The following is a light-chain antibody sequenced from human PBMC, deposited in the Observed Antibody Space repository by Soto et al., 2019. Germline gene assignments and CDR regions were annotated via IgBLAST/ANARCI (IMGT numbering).Light chain of an antibody. V-gene: IGLV1-51*01. Sequence: QSVLTQPPSVSAAPGQKVTISCSGSSSNSGGNSLSWYQQLPGTAPKLLIYDDNKRPSGIPDRFSGSTSATSATLGITGFQTGDEADYYCGSWDSSLSAYVFGTGTKVTVL. CDR3: GSWDSSLSAYV. CDR2: DDN. J-gene: IGLJ1*01. CDR1: SSNSGGNS.